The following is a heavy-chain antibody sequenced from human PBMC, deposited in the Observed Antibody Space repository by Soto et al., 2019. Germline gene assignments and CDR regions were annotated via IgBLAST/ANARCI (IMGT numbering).Heavy chain of an antibody. Sequence: LGGPLRLSCAASGFTFSSYAMSWVRQAPGKGLEWVSAISGSGGSTYYADSVKGRFTISRDNSKNTLYLQMNSLRAEDTAVYYCALTSSEVLRYFDWLSPYYMDVWGKGTTVTVSS. D-gene: IGHD3-9*01. CDR3: ALTSSEVLRYFDWLSPYYMDV. CDR2: ISGSGGST. CDR1: GFTFSSYA. V-gene: IGHV3-23*01. J-gene: IGHJ6*03.